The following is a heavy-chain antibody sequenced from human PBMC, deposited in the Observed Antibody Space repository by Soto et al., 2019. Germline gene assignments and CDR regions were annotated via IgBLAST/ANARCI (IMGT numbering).Heavy chain of an antibody. D-gene: IGHD6-19*01. CDR3: AKDPAVAGTRYYYGMDV. CDR1: GFTFSSYG. Sequence: GGSLRLSCAASGFTFSSYGMHWVRQAPGKGLEWVAVISYDGSNKYYADSVKGRFTISRDNSKNTLYLQMNSLRAEDTAVYYCAKDPAVAGTRYYYGMDVWGQGTTVTVSS. J-gene: IGHJ6*02. CDR2: ISYDGSNK. V-gene: IGHV3-30*18.